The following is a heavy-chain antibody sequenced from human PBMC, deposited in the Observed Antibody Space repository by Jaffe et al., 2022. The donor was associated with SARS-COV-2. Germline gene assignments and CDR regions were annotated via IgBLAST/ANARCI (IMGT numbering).Heavy chain of an antibody. J-gene: IGHJ4*02. CDR2: MNPNSGNT. D-gene: IGHD3-22*01. Sequence: QVQLVQSGAEVKKPGASVKVSCKASGYTFTSYDINWVRQATGQGLEWMGWMNPNSGNTGYAQKFQGRVTMTRNTSISTAYMELSSLRSEDTAVYYCARYGDYYDSSGYYREGYYFDYWGQGTLVTVSS. CDR1: GYTFTSYD. CDR3: ARYGDYYDSSGYYREGYYFDY. V-gene: IGHV1-8*01.